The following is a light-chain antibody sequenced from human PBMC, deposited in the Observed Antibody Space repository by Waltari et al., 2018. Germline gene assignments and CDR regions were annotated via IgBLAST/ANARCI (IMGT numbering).Light chain of an antibody. CDR2: GAS. J-gene: IGKJ4*01. CDR3: QQVNSFPLT. Sequence: DIQLTQSPSFLSASVGDRVTITCRASQGISLFLDWYQQKPGKAPKLLIYGASTLQSGGPSRFSGSGSGTEFTLTISSLQPEDFATYYCQQVNSFPLTFGGGTKVEIK. V-gene: IGKV1-9*01. CDR1: QGISLF.